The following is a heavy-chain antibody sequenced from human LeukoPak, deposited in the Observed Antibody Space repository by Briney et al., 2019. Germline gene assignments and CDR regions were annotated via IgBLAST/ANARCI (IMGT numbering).Heavy chain of an antibody. J-gene: IGHJ6*02. CDR1: GFTFSSYV. CDR2: ISGSGGST. CDR3: AKDLPSYRGYSYGQGLYYYYYGMDV. V-gene: IGHV3-23*01. Sequence: PGGSLRLSCAASGFTFSSYVMSWVRQAPGKGLEWVSAISGSGGSTYYADSVKGRFTISRDNSKNTLYLQMNSLRAEDTAVYYCAKDLPSYRGYSYGQGLYYYYYGMDVWGQGTTVTVSS. D-gene: IGHD5-18*01.